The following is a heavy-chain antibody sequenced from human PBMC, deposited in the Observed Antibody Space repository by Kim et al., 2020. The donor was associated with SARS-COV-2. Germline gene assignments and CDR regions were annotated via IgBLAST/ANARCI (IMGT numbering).Heavy chain of an antibody. CDR1: GFTFSSYW. Sequence: GGSLRLSCAASGFTFSSYWMSWVRQAPGKGLEWVANIKQDGSEKYYVDSVKGRFTISRDNAKNSLYLQMNSLRAEDTAVYYCARGAGRTIFGVVKAMYYFDYWGQGTLVTVSS. CDR2: IKQDGSEK. CDR3: ARGAGRTIFGVVKAMYYFDY. V-gene: IGHV3-7*01. J-gene: IGHJ4*02. D-gene: IGHD3-3*01.